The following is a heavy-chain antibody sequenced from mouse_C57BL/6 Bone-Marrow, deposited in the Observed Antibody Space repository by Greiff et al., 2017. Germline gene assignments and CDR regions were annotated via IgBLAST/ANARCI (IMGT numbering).Heavy chain of an antibody. CDR1: GFTFSDYG. V-gene: IGHV5-17*01. D-gene: IGHD2-5*01. CDR2: ISSGSSTI. J-gene: IGHJ3*01. Sequence: EVKLQESGGGLVKPGGSLKLSCAASGFTFSDYGMHWVRQAPEKGLEWVAYISSGSSTIYYADTVKGPFTISRDNAKNTLFLQMTSLRSEDTAMYYCARKTSYYSNWGFAYWGQGTLVTVSA. CDR3: ARKTSYYSNWGFAY.